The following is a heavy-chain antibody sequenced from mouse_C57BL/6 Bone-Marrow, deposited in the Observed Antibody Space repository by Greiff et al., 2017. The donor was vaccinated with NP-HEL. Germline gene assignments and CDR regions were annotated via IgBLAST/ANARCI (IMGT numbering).Heavy chain of an antibody. D-gene: IGHD1-1*01. J-gene: IGHJ2*01. V-gene: IGHV1-80*01. CDR2: IYPGDGDT. CDR1: GYAFSSYW. CDR3: ARGNPGQSCSSLYYCDY. Sequence: VQLQQSGAELVKPGASVKISCKASGYAFSSYWMNWVKQRPGKGLEWIGQIYPGDGDTNYNGKFKGTATLTADKSSSTAYMQLSSLTSEDSSVYFCARGNPGQSCSSLYYCDYWGQGTTLTVSS.